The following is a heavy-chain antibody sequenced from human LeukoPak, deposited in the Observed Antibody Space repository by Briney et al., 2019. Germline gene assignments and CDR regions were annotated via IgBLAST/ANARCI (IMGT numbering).Heavy chain of an antibody. CDR1: GFTFKSFS. J-gene: IGHJ4*02. Sequence: PGGSLRLSCGGSGFTFKSFSMHWVRQAPGKGLEWVSAISGSGGSTYYADSVKGRFTISRDNSKNTLYLQMNSLRAEDTAVYYCARDKVVVAAYYFDYWGQGTLVTVSS. CDR2: ISGSGGST. CDR3: ARDKVVVAAYYFDY. V-gene: IGHV3-23*01. D-gene: IGHD2-15*01.